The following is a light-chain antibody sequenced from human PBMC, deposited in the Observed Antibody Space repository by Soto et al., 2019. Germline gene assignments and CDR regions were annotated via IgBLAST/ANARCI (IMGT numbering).Light chain of an antibody. CDR1: QSIGSW. Sequence: DIQMTQSPSTLSASVGDRVTITCRASQSIGSWLAWYQQKPGKAPNLLIYKASSLESGVPSRFSGSGSGTELTLTISSLQPDDFATYYCQQYHSYSYTFGQGTKLEIK. J-gene: IGKJ2*01. V-gene: IGKV1-5*03. CDR3: QQYHSYSYT. CDR2: KAS.